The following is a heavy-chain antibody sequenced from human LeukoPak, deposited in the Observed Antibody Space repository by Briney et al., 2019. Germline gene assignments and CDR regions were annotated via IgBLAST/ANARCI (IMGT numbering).Heavy chain of an antibody. CDR1: GGSISSYY. CDR3: ARGSSIVARPFDY. J-gene: IGHJ4*02. D-gene: IGHD6-6*01. CDR2: IHYSGST. Sequence: SETLSLTCTVSGGSISSYYWSWIRQPPGKGLEWIGYIHYSGSTHYNPSLKSRVTLSVDTSKNQFSLRLSSVTAADAAVYYCARGSSIVARPFDYWGPGALVTVSS. V-gene: IGHV4-59*08.